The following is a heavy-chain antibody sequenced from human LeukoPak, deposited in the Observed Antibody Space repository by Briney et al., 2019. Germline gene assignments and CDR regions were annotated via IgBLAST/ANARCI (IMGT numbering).Heavy chain of an antibody. CDR2: IYYSGST. Sequence: SETLSLTCTVSGGSISSYYWSWTRQPPGKGLEWIGYIYYSGSTNYNPSLKSRVTILVDTSKNQFSLKLSSVTAADTAVYYCASNYYGSGSLDYWGQGNLVTVSS. CDR1: GGSISSYY. CDR3: ASNYYGSGSLDY. J-gene: IGHJ4*02. V-gene: IGHV4-59*08. D-gene: IGHD3-10*01.